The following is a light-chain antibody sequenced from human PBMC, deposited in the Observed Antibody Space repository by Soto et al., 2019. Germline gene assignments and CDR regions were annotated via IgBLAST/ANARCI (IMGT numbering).Light chain of an antibody. Sequence: EIVFTQAPDTLSLSPGERATLSCRASQSVSSDYLVWYQQKPGQAPRLLIYGASRRATGIPDRFSGSGSGTDFILTISRLEPEDFAVYYCQHYDNSPPSVTFGPGTKVDIK. CDR2: GAS. CDR1: QSVSSDY. V-gene: IGKV3-20*01. J-gene: IGKJ3*01. CDR3: QHYDNSPPSVT.